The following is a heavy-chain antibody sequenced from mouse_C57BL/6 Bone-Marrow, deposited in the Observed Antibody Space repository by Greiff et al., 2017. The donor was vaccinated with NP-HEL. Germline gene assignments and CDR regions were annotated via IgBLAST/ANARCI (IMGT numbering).Heavy chain of an antibody. CDR3: TTDYDGRYFDV. CDR2: IDPENGDT. J-gene: IGHJ1*03. D-gene: IGHD2-4*01. Sequence: VTLKESGAELVRPGASVKLSCTASGFNIKDDYMHWVKQRPEQGLEWIGWIDPENGDTEYASKFQGKATITADTSSNTAYLQLSSLTSEDTAVYYCTTDYDGRYFDVWGTGTTVTVSS. V-gene: IGHV14-4*01. CDR1: GFNIKDDY.